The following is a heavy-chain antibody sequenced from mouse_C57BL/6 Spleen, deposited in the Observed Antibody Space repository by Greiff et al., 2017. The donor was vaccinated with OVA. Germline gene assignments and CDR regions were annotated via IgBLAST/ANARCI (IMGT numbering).Heavy chain of an antibody. D-gene: IGHD2-12*01. Sequence: VQLQQSGAELVKPGASVQLSCTASGFNIQAYYMHWVKQRTDQRLDWIGRIDPEDGETKYAPKFPGKATITADTSSNTAYLQLSSLTSEDTAVYYCAPYYNYFDYWGKGTTLTASS. CDR3: APYYNYFDY. CDR1: GFNIQAYY. CDR2: IDPEDGET. V-gene: IGHV14-2*01. J-gene: IGHJ2*01.